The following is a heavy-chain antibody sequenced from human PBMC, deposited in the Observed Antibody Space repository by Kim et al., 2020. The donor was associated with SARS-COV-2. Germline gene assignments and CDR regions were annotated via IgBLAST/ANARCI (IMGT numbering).Heavy chain of an antibody. CDR2: IYQSGNT. V-gene: IGHV4-39*01. CDR1: GGSIRNTTHS. Sequence: SETLSLTCTVSGGSIRNTTHSWGWIRQPPGKGLEWIGTIYQSGNTFYNPPLKSRVTISVDMSKQQFSLRLNSVTAADTAVYYCSRLQDSSGNSRYGGAFDGMDVWGQGTAVLVFS. D-gene: IGHD3-10*01. CDR3: SRLQDSSGNSRYGGAFDGMDV. J-gene: IGHJ6*02.